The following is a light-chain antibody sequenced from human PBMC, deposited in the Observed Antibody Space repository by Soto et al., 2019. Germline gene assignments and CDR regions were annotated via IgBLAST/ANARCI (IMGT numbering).Light chain of an antibody. CDR3: QQSYSTPIT. CDR2: AAS. J-gene: IGKJ5*01. V-gene: IGKV1-39*01. Sequence: DIQMTQTPSSLSASVGARVTITLRASQSISSYLNWYQQEPGKAPKFLIYAASSLQSGVPSRFSGSGSGTDFTLTISSLQPEDFATYYCQQSYSTPITFGQGTRLEIK. CDR1: QSISSY.